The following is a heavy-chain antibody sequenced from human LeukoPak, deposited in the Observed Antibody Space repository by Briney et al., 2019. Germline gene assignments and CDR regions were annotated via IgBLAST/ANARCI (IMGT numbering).Heavy chain of an antibody. J-gene: IGHJ4*02. V-gene: IGHV4-39*07. D-gene: IGHD3-22*01. CDR2: IYYSGST. CDR3: ARSRSYYDSSDYYFFDY. CDR1: GGSISSSSYY. Sequence: PSETLSLTCTVSGGSISSSSYYWGWIRQPPGKGLEWIGSIYYSGSTNYNPSLKSRVTISVDTSKNQFSLKLSSVTAADTAVYYCARSRSYYDSSDYYFFDYWGQGTLVTVSS.